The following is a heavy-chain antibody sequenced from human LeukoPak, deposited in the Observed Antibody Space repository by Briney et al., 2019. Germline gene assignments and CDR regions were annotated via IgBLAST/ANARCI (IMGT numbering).Heavy chain of an antibody. CDR3: ANRDGYNFDFDY. J-gene: IGHJ4*02. V-gene: IGHV3-23*01. CDR1: GFTFSSYA. CDR2: ISPSGGST. Sequence: GGSLRLSCAASGFTFSSYAMSWVRQAPGEGLEWVSTISPSGGSTFYADSVKGRFTIFRDNSKNTLYLQMNNLRVDDTAVYYCANRDGYNFDFDYWGQGTLVTVSS. D-gene: IGHD5-24*01.